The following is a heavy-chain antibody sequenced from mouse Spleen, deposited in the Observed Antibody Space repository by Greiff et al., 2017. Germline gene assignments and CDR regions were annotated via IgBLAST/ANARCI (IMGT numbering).Heavy chain of an antibody. CDR2: IDPETGGT. Sequence: VQVVESGAELVRPGASVTLSCKASGYTFTDYEMHWVKQTPVHGLEWIGAIDPETGGTAYNQKFKGKAILTADKSSSTAYMELRSLTSEDSAVYYCTRKALYGDYVNYYAMDYWGQGTSVTVSS. J-gene: IGHJ4*01. V-gene: IGHV1-15*01. D-gene: IGHD2-13*01. CDR3: TRKALYGDYVNYYAMDY. CDR1: GYTFTDYE.